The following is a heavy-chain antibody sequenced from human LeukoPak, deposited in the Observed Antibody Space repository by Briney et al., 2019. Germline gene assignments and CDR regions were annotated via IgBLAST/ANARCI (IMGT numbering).Heavy chain of an antibody. CDR2: INPNSGGT. V-gene: IGHV1-2*02. CDR1: GYPFTGYY. D-gene: IGHD5-12*01. Sequence: ASEKVSCKASGYPFTGYYIHWVRHAPGQGLEWMGWINPNSGGTNYAQKFQGRVTMTRDTSISTAYMELSRLRSDDTAVYYCARGYGGYDHFDYCGQGTLVTVSS. J-gene: IGHJ4*02. CDR3: ARGYGGYDHFDY.